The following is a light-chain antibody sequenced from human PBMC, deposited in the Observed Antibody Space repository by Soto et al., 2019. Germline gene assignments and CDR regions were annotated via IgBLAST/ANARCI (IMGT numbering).Light chain of an antibody. Sequence: IVLTQSPATLYSSPWEEATLSCGASQSVSSLLAWYQQKPGQAPRLLIYAASNRATGIPARFSGSGSGTDFTLTISRLEPEDFAVYYCQQRSNWPWTFGQGTKVDIK. CDR3: QQRSNWPWT. CDR2: AAS. V-gene: IGKV3-11*01. CDR1: QSVSSL. J-gene: IGKJ1*01.